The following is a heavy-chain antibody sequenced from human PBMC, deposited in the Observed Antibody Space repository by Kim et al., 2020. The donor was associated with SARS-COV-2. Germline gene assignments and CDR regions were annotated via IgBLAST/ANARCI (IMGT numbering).Heavy chain of an antibody. CDR1: GFTFSSYD. CDR2: IGTAGDT. Sequence: GGSLRLSCAASGFTFSSYDMHWVRQATGKGLEWVSAIGTAGDTYYPGSVKGRFIISRENAKNSLYLQMNSLRAGDTAVYYCARAGRYFDWLSGRRNNAFDIWGQGTMVTVSS. D-gene: IGHD3-9*01. CDR3: ARAGRYFDWLSGRRNNAFDI. J-gene: IGHJ3*02. V-gene: IGHV3-13*04.